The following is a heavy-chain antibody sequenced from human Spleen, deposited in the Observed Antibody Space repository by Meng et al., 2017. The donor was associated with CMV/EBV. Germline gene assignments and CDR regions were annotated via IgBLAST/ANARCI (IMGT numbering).Heavy chain of an antibody. V-gene: IGHV3-30*04. J-gene: IGHJ4*02. D-gene: IGHD5/OR15-5a*01. CDR2: ISYDGSNK. Sequence: GESLKISCAASGFTFSSYAMHWVRQAPGKGLEWVAVISYDGSNKYYADSVKGRFTISRDNSKNTLYLQMNSLRAEDTAVYYCARDIFLRSTWNYYFDYWGQGTLVTVSS. CDR1: GFTFSSYA. CDR3: ARDIFLRSTWNYYFDY.